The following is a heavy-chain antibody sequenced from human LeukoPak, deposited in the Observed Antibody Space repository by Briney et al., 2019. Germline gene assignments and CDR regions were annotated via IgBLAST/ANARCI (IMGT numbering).Heavy chain of an antibody. J-gene: IGHJ5*02. Sequence: PGGSLRLSCAASGFTFSGSAMHWVRQASGKGLEWVGRIRSKANSYATAYAASVKGRFTISRDDSKNTAYLQMNSLKTEDTAVYYCTRTLLWYNWNGHWGQGTLVTVSS. D-gene: IGHD2-15*01. CDR3: TRTLLWYNWNGH. CDR1: GFTFSGSA. V-gene: IGHV3-73*01. CDR2: IRSKANSYAT.